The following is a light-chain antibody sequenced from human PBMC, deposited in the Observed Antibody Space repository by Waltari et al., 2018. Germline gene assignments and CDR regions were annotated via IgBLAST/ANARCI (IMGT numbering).Light chain of an antibody. CDR3: YSAADNSRV. J-gene: IGLJ3*02. CDR2: RDS. Sequence: SFELRQPSSVSVSPGQTAKHTCSGDVSVKNSGRWIQQKPGQAPVLVIFRDSERPPGIPERFSGSSSGTTVTLTITGVQVEDEADYYCYSAADNSRVFGGGTKLTVL. CDR1: VSVKNS. V-gene: IGLV3-27*01.